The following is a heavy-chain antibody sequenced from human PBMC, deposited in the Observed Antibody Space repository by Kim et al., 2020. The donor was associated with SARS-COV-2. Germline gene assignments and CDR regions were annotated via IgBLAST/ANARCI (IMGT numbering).Heavy chain of an antibody. D-gene: IGHD4-17*01. CDR2: T. CDR3: ARHVDYGDLDY. J-gene: IGHJ4*02. V-gene: IGHV5-51*01. Sequence: TRYSPSVQGQVTSSADKSISSAYLQWSSLKASDTAMYYCARHVDYGDLDYWGQGTLVTVSS.